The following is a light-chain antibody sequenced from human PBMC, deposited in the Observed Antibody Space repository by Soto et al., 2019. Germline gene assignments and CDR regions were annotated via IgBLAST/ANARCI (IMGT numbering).Light chain of an antibody. V-gene: IGKV1-5*01. CDR3: QQHNSYSRT. CDR1: QSIRTW. Sequence: DIQMTQSPSTLSSSLGDRATITCRASQSIRTWLAWYQQKPGKAPKLLIYDASSLASGVPSRFSGSGSGTEFTLTISSLQPDDFATYYCQQHNSYSRTFGEGTKVEIK. J-gene: IGKJ1*01. CDR2: DAS.